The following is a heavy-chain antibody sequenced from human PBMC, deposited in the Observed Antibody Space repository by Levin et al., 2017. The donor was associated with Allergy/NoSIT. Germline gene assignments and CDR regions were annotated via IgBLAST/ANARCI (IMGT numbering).Heavy chain of an antibody. D-gene: IGHD4-17*01. CDR3: ARNDYDGYDASIDD. CDR1: GYTFTDHY. J-gene: IGHJ4*02. CDR2: VNCNSGDT. Sequence: ASVKVSCEAAGYTFTDHYMHWVRQAPGQGLEWMGWVNCNSGDTHYAQKFQDRVTMTSDTSITTAYLQVSSLRFDDTALYFFARNDYDGYDASIDDWGQGTLVTVSS. V-gene: IGHV1-2*02.